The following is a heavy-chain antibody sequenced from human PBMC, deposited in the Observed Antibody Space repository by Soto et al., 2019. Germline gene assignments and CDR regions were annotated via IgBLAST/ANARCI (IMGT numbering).Heavy chain of an antibody. Sequence: SETLSLTCTVSGGSISSYYWSWIRQPPGKGLEWIGYIYYSGSTNYNPSLKSRVTISVDTSKNQFSLKLSSVTAADTAVYYCAREIWGGSNNNWFDPWGQGTLVTVSS. CDR2: IYYSGST. CDR3: AREIWGGSNNNWFDP. D-gene: IGHD2-15*01. CDR1: GGSISSYY. J-gene: IGHJ5*02. V-gene: IGHV4-59*01.